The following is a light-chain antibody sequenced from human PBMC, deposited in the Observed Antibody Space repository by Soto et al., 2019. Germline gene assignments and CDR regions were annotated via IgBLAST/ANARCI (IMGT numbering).Light chain of an antibody. CDR1: QGISSY. Sequence: AIRMTQSPSSLSASTGDRVTITCRASQGISSYLAWYQQKPGKAPKLLIYAASTLQSGVPSRFSGSGSGTDFTLTISCLQSEDFATDYCQQYYSYPPTFGQGTKVDIK. CDR3: QQYYSYPPT. J-gene: IGKJ1*01. CDR2: AAS. V-gene: IGKV1-8*01.